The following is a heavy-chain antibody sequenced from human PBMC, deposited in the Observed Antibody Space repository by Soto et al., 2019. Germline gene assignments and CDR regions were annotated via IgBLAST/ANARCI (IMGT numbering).Heavy chain of an antibody. CDR3: ARDIGPESSSSSFYYYYRMDV. Sequence: SVKVSCKASGGTFSSYAISWVRQAPGQGLEWMGGIIPIFGTANYAQKFQGRVTITADKSTSTAYMEVSSLRSEDTAVYYCARDIGPESSSSSFYYYYRMDVWGQGTTVTVSS. V-gene: IGHV1-69*06. CDR2: IIPIFGTA. J-gene: IGHJ6*02. D-gene: IGHD6-6*01. CDR1: GGTFSSYA.